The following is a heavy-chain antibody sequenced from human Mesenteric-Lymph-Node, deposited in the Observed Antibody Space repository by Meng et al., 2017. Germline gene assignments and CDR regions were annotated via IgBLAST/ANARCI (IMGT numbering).Heavy chain of an antibody. CDR2: INHSGST. V-gene: IGHV4-34*01. CDR1: VGSFSGYY. D-gene: IGHD6-13*01. CDR3: ARGGGNSWYIDY. J-gene: IGHJ4*02. Sequence: QVQLQQWGAGLLKPSETLSLTCAVHVGSFSGYYWSWIRQPPGKGLEWIGEINHSGSTNYNPSLKSRVTISVDTSKNQFSLKLSSVTAADTAVYYCARGGGNSWYIDYWGQGTLVTVSS.